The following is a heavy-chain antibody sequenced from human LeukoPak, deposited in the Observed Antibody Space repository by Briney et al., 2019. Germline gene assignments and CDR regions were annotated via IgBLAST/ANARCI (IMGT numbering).Heavy chain of an antibody. CDR3: ARRVMGARDAFDI. V-gene: IGHV3-21*01. CDR1: GFTFSSYS. CDR2: ISSWSKYI. D-gene: IGHD1-26*01. Sequence: GGSLRLSCAPSGFTFSSYSMNWVRQAPGEGLEWVSSISSWSKYIYYADSGKGRFTISRDNAKNSLYLQMNSLRAEDTAVYYCARRVMGARDAFDIWGQGTRVTVSS. J-gene: IGHJ3*02.